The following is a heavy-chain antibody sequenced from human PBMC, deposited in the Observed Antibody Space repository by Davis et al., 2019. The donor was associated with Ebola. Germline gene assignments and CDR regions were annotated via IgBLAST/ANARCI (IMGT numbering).Heavy chain of an antibody. J-gene: IGHJ4*02. D-gene: IGHD2-15*01. CDR3: ASIVVVVAATPPFDY. Sequence: GESLKISCAASGFTFSSYGMHWVRQAPGKGLEWVAVISYDGSNKYYADSVKGRFTISRDNSKNTLYLQMNSLRAEDTAVYYCASIVVVVAATPPFDYWGQGTLVTVSS. V-gene: IGHV3-30*03. CDR2: ISYDGSNK. CDR1: GFTFSSYG.